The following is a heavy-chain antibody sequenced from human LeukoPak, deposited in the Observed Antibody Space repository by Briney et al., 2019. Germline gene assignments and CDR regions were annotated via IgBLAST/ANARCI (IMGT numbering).Heavy chain of an antibody. CDR1: GYTFTGYY. Sequence: GASVKVSCKASGYTFTGYYMHWVRQAPGQGLEWMGWINPNSGGTNYAQKFQGRVTMTRDTSISTAYMELSRLRSDDTAVYYCARGDAVAATGSVDYWGQGTLVTVSS. CDR2: INPNSGGT. D-gene: IGHD6-19*01. J-gene: IGHJ4*02. CDR3: ARGDAVAATGSVDY. V-gene: IGHV1-2*02.